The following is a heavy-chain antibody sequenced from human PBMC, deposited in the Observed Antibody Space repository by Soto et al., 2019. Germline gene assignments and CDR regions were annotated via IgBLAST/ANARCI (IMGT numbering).Heavy chain of an antibody. V-gene: IGHV3-30*18. CDR3: AKDRGRYDAFDI. J-gene: IGHJ3*02. D-gene: IGHD1-26*01. CDR2: ISYDGSNK. CDR1: GFTFSSYG. Sequence: QVQLVESGGGVVQPGRSLRLSCAASGFTFSSYGMHWVRQAPGKGLEWVAVISYDGSNKYYADSVKGRFTISRDNSKKTLYLQMNSLRAEETTVYYCAKDRGRYDAFDIWGQGTMVTVSS.